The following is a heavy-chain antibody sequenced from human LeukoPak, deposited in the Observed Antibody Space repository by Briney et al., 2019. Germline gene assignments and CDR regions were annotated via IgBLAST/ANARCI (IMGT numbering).Heavy chain of an antibody. D-gene: IGHD3-3*01. J-gene: IGHJ6*02. CDR1: GFTFSSYG. V-gene: IGHV3-30*18. CDR3: AKGHDFWSGLDGMDV. Sequence: PGRSLRLSCAASGFTFSSYGMHWVRQAPGKGLEWVAVISYDGSNKYYADSVKGRFTISRDNSKNTLYLQMNSLRAEDTAVYYCAKGHDFWSGLDGMDVWGQGTTVTVSS. CDR2: ISYDGSNK.